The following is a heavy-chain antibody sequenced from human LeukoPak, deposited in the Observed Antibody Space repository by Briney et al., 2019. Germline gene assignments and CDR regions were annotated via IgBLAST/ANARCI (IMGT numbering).Heavy chain of an antibody. CDR2: IYYTGST. CDR3: ARGSPYSSGWSPALPLNWFDP. Sequence: PSETLSPTCTVSGGSISSYYWSWIRQPPGKGLEWIGYIYYTGSTNYNPSLKSRVTISVDTSKNQFSLKLSSVTAADTAVYYCARGSPYSSGWSPALPLNWFDPWGQGTLVTVSS. CDR1: GGSISSYY. V-gene: IGHV4-59*13. J-gene: IGHJ5*02. D-gene: IGHD6-19*01.